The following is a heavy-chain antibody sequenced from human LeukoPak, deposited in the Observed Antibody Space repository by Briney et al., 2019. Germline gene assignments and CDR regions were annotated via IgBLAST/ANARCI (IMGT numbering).Heavy chain of an antibody. D-gene: IGHD3-10*01. CDR3: AREMVRGVIGPYY. CDR1: GYTFTKYG. J-gene: IGHJ4*02. Sequence: ASVKVSCKASGYTFTKYGISWVRQAPGQGLEWMGWISGYNGNTRYAQKLQGRVTVTTDTSTSTAYMELRSLRSDDTAVYYCAREMVRGVIGPYYWDQGTLVTVSS. CDR2: ISGYNGNT. V-gene: IGHV1-18*01.